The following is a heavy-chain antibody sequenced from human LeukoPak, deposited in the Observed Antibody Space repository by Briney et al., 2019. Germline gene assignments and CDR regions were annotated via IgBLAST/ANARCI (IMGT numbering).Heavy chain of an antibody. J-gene: IGHJ4*02. CDR3: ASLGGAAAGTPYDY. CDR1: GFTFSSYS. D-gene: IGHD6-13*01. Sequence: GGSLRLSCAASGFTFSSYSMNWVRQAPGKGLEWVSFISSRSSTIYYADSVKGRFTISRDNAKDSLSLQMNSLRAEDTAVYYCASLGGAAAGTPYDYWGQGTLVTVSS. V-gene: IGHV3-48*01. CDR2: ISSRSSTI.